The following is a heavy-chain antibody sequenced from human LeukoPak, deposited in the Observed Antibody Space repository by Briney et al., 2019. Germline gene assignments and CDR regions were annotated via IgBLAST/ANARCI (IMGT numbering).Heavy chain of an antibody. CDR3: AAVGPKEAMVGATTVDY. D-gene: IGHD1-26*01. Sequence: SVKVSCKASGFTFTSSAVQWVRQARGQRLEWIGWIVVGSGNTNYAQKFQERVTITRDMSTSTAYMELSSLRSEDTAVYYCAAVGPKEAMVGATTVDYWGQGTLVTVSS. J-gene: IGHJ4*02. V-gene: IGHV1-58*01. CDR1: GFTFTSSA. CDR2: IVVGSGNT.